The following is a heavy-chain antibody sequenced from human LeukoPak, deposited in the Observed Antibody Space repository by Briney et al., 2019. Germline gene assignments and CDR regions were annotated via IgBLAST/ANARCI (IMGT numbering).Heavy chain of an antibody. CDR1: GYTFTGYY. D-gene: IGHD6-6*01. CDR2: INPNSGGT. V-gene: IGHV1-2*02. J-gene: IGHJ4*02. Sequence: ASVKVSCKASGYTFTGYYMHWVRQAPGQGHEWMGWINPNSGGTNYAQKFQGRVTMTRDTSISTAYMELSRLRSDDTAVYYCARVDIAARVPDYWGQGTPVTVSS. CDR3: ARVDIAARVPDY.